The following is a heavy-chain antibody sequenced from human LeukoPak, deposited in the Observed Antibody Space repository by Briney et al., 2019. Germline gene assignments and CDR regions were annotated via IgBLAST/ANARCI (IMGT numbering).Heavy chain of an antibody. CDR3: ARSGPYYYHYLDV. D-gene: IGHD3-10*01. Sequence: PSETLSLTCTVSGYSLTNGYYWVWIRQPPGKGLEWIGAVYHSGSTYYNPSLRSRVATSVDTSKNQFSLQLSSVTAADTAVYFCARSGPYYYHYLDVWGKGTTVTVSS. J-gene: IGHJ6*03. CDR1: GYSLTNGYY. V-gene: IGHV4-38-2*02. CDR2: VYHSGST.